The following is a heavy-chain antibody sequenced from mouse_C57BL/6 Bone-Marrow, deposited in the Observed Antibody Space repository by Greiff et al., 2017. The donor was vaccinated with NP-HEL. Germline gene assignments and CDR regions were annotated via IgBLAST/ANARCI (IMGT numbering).Heavy chain of an antibody. J-gene: IGHJ4*01. CDR3: AKRGDDYYRGYYAMDY. Sequence: VKVVESGPGLVQPSQSLSITCTVSGFSLTSYGVHWVRQPPGKGLEWLGVIWSGGSTDYNAAFISRLSISKDNSKSQVFFKMNSLQADDTAIYYCAKRGDDYYRGYYAMDYWGQGTSVTVSS. CDR1: GFSLTSYG. CDR2: IWSGGST. D-gene: IGHD2-3*01. V-gene: IGHV2-4*01.